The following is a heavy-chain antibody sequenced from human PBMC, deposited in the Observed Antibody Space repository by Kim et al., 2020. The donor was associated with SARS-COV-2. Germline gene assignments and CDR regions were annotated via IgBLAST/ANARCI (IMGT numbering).Heavy chain of an antibody. Sequence: YAEPVKGRFNNSREKSKNTLDLQMNSLRAEDTAVYYCAKDQRGRPFFDYWGQGTLVTVSS. CDR3: AKDQRGRPFFDY. J-gene: IGHJ4*02. V-gene: IGHV3-23*01. D-gene: IGHD3-10*01.